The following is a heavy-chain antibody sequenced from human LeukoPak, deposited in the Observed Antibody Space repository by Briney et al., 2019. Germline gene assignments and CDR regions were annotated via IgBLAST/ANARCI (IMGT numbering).Heavy chain of an antibody. CDR1: GGSISSSSYY. Sequence: SETLSLTCTVSGGSISSSSYYWGWIRQPPGKGLEWIGSIYYSGSTYYNPSLKSRVTISVDTSKNQFSLKLSSVTATDTAVYYCATTPGDTAMGDFDFWGQGTLVTVSS. V-gene: IGHV4-39*01. CDR3: ATTPGDTAMGDFDF. D-gene: IGHD5-18*01. CDR2: IYYSGST. J-gene: IGHJ4*02.